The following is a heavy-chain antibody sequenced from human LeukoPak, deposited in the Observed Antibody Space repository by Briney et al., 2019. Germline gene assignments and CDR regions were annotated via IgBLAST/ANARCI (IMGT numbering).Heavy chain of an antibody. J-gene: IGHJ6*03. V-gene: IGHV1-18*01. Sequence: ASVKGSCKASGYTFTSYGISWVRQARGQGLEWMGWIRAYNGNTNYAQKLHGRVTITTDTSTSTAYMDLRSPRSDDTAVYYCARVVVLWFGELIYYYYYMDVWGKGTTVTVSS. CDR3: ARVVVLWFGELIYYYYYMDV. CDR2: IRAYNGNT. D-gene: IGHD3-10*01. CDR1: GYTFTSYG.